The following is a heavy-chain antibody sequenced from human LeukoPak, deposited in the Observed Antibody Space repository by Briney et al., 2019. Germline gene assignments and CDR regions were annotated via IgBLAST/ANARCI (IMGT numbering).Heavy chain of an antibody. Sequence: GGSLRLSCAASGFTFRNHGMRWVRQAPGKGLEWVAVIWYDGSNKYYADSVKGRFTFSRDNSKNTLSLQMDSLRAEDTALYYWARDRGSYYIDFWGQGTPVTVSS. D-gene: IGHD1-1*01. CDR3: ARDRGSYYIDF. V-gene: IGHV3-33*01. CDR2: IWYDGSNK. CDR1: GFTFRNHG. J-gene: IGHJ4*02.